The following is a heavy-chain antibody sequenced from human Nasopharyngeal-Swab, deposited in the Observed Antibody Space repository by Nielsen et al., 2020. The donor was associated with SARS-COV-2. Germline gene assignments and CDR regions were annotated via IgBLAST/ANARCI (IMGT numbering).Heavy chain of an antibody. D-gene: IGHD6-13*01. CDR2: ISYDGSNK. CDR3: AKDRGSSGYYCGMDV. J-gene: IGHJ6*02. V-gene: IGHV3-30*18. Sequence: VRQAPGKGLEWVAVISYDGSNKYYADSVKGRFTISRDNSKNTLYLQMNSLRAEDTAVYYCAKDRGSSGYYCGMDVWGQGTTVTVSS.